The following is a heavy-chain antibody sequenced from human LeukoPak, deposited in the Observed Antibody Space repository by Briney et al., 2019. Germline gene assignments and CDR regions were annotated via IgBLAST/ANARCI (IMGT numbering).Heavy chain of an antibody. CDR3: GRVKVLRFLEWFLDF. CDR1: GSSVSSDEYY. J-gene: IGHJ4*02. V-gene: IGHV4-31*03. Sequence: SQTLPLTCSFSGSSVSSDEYYWTWVPQHPGKGLEWIGYVYYSGSSYYLPSLESRVTMSVEVSKNQFSLELRSVTAADTAVYYCGRVKVLRFLEWFLDFWGQGALVTVSS. CDR2: VYYSGSS. D-gene: IGHD3-3*01.